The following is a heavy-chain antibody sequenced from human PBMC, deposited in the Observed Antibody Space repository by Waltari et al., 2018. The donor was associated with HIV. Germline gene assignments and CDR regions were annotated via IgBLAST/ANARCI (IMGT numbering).Heavy chain of an antibody. V-gene: IGHV4-61*08. D-gene: IGHD2-2*02. CDR3: ARLSGGSIPLDY. CDR2: IYYSGRS. J-gene: IGHJ4*02. CDR1: GVSVSSGDFY. Sequence: SGPGLVKPSETLSLTCSVSGVSVSSGDFYWSWVRQPPGKGLEWIGYIYYSGRSNYNPSLKSRVTMSVDMSKNQFSLKVRTVTAADTAVYYCARLSGGSIPLDYWGPGTLVTVSS.